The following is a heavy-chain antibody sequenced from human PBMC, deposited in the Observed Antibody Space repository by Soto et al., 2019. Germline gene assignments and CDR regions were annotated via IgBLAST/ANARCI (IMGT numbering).Heavy chain of an antibody. D-gene: IGHD1-26*01. CDR3: AKGCYYVGLDY. Sequence: LRLSCAASGFTFNIYAMSWVRQAPGKGLEWVSAISRSGADTYYADSVKGRFTISRDNSKNTMYLQMNSLRAEDTAVYYCAKGCYYVGLDYWGQGTLVTVSS. V-gene: IGHV3-23*01. J-gene: IGHJ4*02. CDR2: ISRSGADT. CDR1: GFTFNIYA.